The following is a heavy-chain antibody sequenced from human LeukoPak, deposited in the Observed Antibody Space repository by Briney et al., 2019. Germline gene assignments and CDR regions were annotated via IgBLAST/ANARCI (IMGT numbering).Heavy chain of an antibody. V-gene: IGHV3-49*04. CDR1: GFNFDDYV. D-gene: IGHD6-19*01. CDR2: MANEVHGATV. Sequence: GRSLRLSCTGSGFNFDDYVMSWVRQAPGRGLEWISFMANEVHGATVEYAAAVKDRFIISRDDSKSIAYLQTNSLTTEDTPVSYFARERFWRMYRSASGYRFYYSMDVWGKGTTVIVSS. CDR3: ARERFWRMYRSASGYRFYYSMDV. J-gene: IGHJ6*03.